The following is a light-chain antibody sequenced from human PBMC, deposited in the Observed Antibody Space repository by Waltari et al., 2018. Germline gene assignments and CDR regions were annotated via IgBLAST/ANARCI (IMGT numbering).Light chain of an antibody. J-gene: IGKJ4*01. CDR3: QQSYSTPPLT. V-gene: IGKV1-39*01. Sequence: DLQMTQSPSSLSASVGDRDTITCRASQSISSYLNWYQQKPGKAPKLLIYAASSLQSGVPSRFSGSGSGTDFTLTISSLQPEDFATYYCQQSYSTPPLTFGGGTKVEIK. CDR1: QSISSY. CDR2: AAS.